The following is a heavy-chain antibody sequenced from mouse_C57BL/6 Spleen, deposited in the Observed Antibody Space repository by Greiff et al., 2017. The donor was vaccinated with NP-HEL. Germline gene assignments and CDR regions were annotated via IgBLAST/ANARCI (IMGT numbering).Heavy chain of an antibody. V-gene: IGHV1-19*01. CDR3: ARLSYDYDGSGV. D-gene: IGHD2-4*01. Sequence: EVQLQESGPVLVKPGASVKMSCKASGYTFTDYYMNWVKQSHGKSLEWIGVINPYNGGTSYNQKFKGKATLTVDKSSSTAYMELNSLTSEDSAVYYCARLSYDYDGSGVWGTGTTVTVSS. J-gene: IGHJ1*03. CDR1: GYTFTDYY. CDR2: INPYNGGT.